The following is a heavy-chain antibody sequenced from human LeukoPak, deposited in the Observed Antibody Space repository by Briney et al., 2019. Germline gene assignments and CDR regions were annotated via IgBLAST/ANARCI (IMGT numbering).Heavy chain of an antibody. CDR2: INDGSTT. D-gene: IGHD4-17*01. V-gene: IGHV3-23*01. Sequence: GGSLRLSCAASGFTFSSHAMSWVRQAPGKGLDWVSAINDGSTTFYADSVKGRFTISRDNSKNTLYLQMNNLRAEDTAVYYCAEKNKDGDYDLDYWGQGTLVTVSS. CDR1: GFTFSSHA. J-gene: IGHJ4*02. CDR3: AEKNKDGDYDLDY.